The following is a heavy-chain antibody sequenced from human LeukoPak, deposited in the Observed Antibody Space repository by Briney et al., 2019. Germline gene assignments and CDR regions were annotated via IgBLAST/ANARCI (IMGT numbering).Heavy chain of an antibody. D-gene: IGHD1-26*01. CDR1: GFTFSSYG. Sequence: GGSLRLSCAASGFTFSSYGMHWVRQAPGKGLEWVAFIRYDGSNKYYADSVKGRFTISRDNSKNTLYLQMNSLRAEDTAVYYCAKCIGGAPYYFDYWGQGTLVTLSS. CDR2: IRYDGSNK. CDR3: AKCIGGAPYYFDY. V-gene: IGHV3-30*02. J-gene: IGHJ4*02.